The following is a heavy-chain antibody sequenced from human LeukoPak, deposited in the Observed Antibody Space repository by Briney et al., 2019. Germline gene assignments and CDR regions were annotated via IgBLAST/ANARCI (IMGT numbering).Heavy chain of an antibody. CDR2: ISSSSSYI. Sequence: GGSLRLSCAASGFTFSSYSMNWVRQAPGKGLEWVSSISSSSSYIYYADSVKGRFTISRDNAKNSLYLQMNSLRAEDTAVYYCARARVEYQLPPGVYYYMDVWGKGTTVTVSS. CDR1: GFTFSSYS. D-gene: IGHD2-2*01. CDR3: ARARVEYQLPPGVYYYMDV. J-gene: IGHJ6*03. V-gene: IGHV3-21*01.